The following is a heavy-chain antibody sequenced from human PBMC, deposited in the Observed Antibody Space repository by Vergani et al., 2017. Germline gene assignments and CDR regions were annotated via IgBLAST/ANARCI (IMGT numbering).Heavy chain of an antibody. CDR3: ARLIPRIAVAGYYYYGMDV. V-gene: IGHV1-8*01. CDR2: MNPNSGTT. CDR1: GYSFSSYD. D-gene: IGHD6-19*01. J-gene: IGHJ6*02. Sequence: QVQLVQSGAEVKKPGASVKVSCRASGYSFSSYDISWVRQATGQGLEWMGWMNPNSGTTGYAQKFQGRVTMTRNTSINTAYMELSRLSFEDAAVYYCARLIPRIAVAGYYYYGMDVWGQGTTVTVSS.